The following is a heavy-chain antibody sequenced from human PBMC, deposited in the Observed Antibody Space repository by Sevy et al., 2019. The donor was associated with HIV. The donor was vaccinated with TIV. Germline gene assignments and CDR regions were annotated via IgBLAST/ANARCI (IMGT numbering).Heavy chain of an antibody. D-gene: IGHD5-18*01. CDR3: ARGGYSYGSTDY. J-gene: IGHJ4*02. V-gene: IGHV1-8*01. Sequence: ASVKVSCKASGYTFTSYDINWVRQATGQGLEWMGWMNPNSGNTGYAQKFQGRVTMTRNTSISTAYMELSSLRSEDTAVYYCARGGYSYGSTDYWGQGTLVTVSS. CDR1: GYTFTSYD. CDR2: MNPNSGNT.